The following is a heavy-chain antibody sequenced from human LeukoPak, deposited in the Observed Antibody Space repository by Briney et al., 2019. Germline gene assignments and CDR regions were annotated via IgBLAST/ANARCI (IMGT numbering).Heavy chain of an antibody. Sequence: PSETLSLTCTVSGGSISSSSYYWGWIRQPPGKGLEWIGSIYYSGSTYYNPSLKSRVTISVDTSKNQFSLKLSSVTAADTAVYYCAGSSTYGSGSRRYYFDYWGQGTLVTVSS. D-gene: IGHD3-10*01. V-gene: IGHV4-39*01. CDR3: AGSSTYGSGSRRYYFDY. J-gene: IGHJ4*02. CDR1: GGSISSSSYY. CDR2: IYYSGST.